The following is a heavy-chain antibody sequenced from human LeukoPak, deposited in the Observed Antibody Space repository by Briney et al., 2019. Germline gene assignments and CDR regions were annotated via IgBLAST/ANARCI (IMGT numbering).Heavy chain of an antibody. J-gene: IGHJ4*02. CDR1: GFTFNTYG. Sequence: GGSLRLSCADSGFTFNTYGMSWVRQGPGKGLEWVSGIIGGGGSTYYADSVKGRFTISGDNSRNTLFLQMNSLRAEDTAVYYCAHGAMYQLDYWGQGTLVTVSS. V-gene: IGHV3-23*01. CDR3: AHGAMYQLDY. D-gene: IGHD2-2*01. CDR2: IIGGGGST.